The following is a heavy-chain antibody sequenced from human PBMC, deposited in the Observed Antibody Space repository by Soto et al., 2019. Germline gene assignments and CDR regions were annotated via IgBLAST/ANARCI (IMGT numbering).Heavy chain of an antibody. CDR2: ISSSSSYT. Sequence: PGGSLRLSCAASGFTFSDYYMSWIRQAPGKGLEWVSYISSSSSYTNYADSVKGRFTISRDNAKNSLYLQMNSLRAEDTAVYYCARMGVAARYNWFDPWGQGTLVTVSS. CDR1: GFTFSDYY. D-gene: IGHD2-15*01. J-gene: IGHJ5*02. CDR3: ARMGVAARYNWFDP. V-gene: IGHV3-11*06.